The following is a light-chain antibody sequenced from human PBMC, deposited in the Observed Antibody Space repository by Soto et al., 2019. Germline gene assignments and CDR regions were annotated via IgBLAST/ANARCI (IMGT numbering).Light chain of an antibody. CDR2: RNN. CDR1: SSNIGSNY. J-gene: IGLJ1*01. V-gene: IGLV1-47*01. CDR3: AAWDDSLSGYV. Sequence: QSALTQPPSASGTPGQRVTISCSGSSSNIGSNYVYWYQQLPGTAPKLLIYRNNQRPSGVPDRFSGSKSGTSASLAISGLRSEEEADYYCAAWDDSLSGYVFGTGTRSPT.